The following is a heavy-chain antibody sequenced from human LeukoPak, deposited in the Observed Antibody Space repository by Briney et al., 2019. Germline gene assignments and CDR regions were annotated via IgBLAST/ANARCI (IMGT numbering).Heavy chain of an antibody. J-gene: IGHJ4*02. Sequence: GGSLRLSCAASGFTFSSYAMSWVRQAPGNGLEWVSAISGSGGSTYYADSVKGRFTISRDNSKNTLYLRMNSLRAEDTAVYYCAKANIRDYFDYWGQGTLVTVSS. CDR2: ISGSGGST. D-gene: IGHD3-16*01. CDR1: GFTFSSYA. V-gene: IGHV3-23*01. CDR3: AKANIRDYFDY.